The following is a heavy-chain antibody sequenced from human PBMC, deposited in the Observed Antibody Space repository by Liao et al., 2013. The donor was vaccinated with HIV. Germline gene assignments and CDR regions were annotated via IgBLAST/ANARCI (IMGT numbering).Heavy chain of an antibody. CDR1: DGYFNDDY. J-gene: IGHJ3*02. Sequence: QVQLQQWGAGLLKPSETLSLTCGVYDGYFNDDYWNWIRQPPGKGLEWIGEIIQSGATKFNPSLRSRVTISVDTSKKTYSLNLTSLTAADTAVYYCARGSKRRRAFDIWGPGTLVTVSS. CDR2: IIQSGAT. CDR3: ARGSKRRRAFDI. V-gene: IGHV4-34*02.